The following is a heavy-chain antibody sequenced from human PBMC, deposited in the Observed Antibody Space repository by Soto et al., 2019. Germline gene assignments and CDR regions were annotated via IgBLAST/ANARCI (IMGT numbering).Heavy chain of an antibody. J-gene: IGHJ4*02. Sequence: GGSLRLSCAASGFTFSNYWMHWIRQAPGKGLVWVSRISYDERTTTYADSVKGRFTISRDNAKNTVFLEMKSLRDEDTAVYYCARGGASHAHPPDHWGQGTLVTVSS. V-gene: IGHV3-74*01. D-gene: IGHD2-8*01. CDR2: ISYDERTT. CDR1: GFTFSNYW. CDR3: ARGGASHAHPPDH.